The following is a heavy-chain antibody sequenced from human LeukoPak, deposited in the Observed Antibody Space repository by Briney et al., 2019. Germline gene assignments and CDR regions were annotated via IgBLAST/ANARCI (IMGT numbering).Heavy chain of an antibody. CDR3: AKDDLIAAAWGDY. Sequence: GGSLRLSCAASGFTFSSYAMSWVRQAPGKGVVWVSAISGSGGSTYYADSVKGRFTISRDNSKNTLYLQMNSLRAEDTAVYYCAKDDLIAAAWGDYWGQGTLVTVSS. J-gene: IGHJ4*02. CDR1: GFTFSSYA. CDR2: ISGSGGST. D-gene: IGHD6-13*01. V-gene: IGHV3-23*01.